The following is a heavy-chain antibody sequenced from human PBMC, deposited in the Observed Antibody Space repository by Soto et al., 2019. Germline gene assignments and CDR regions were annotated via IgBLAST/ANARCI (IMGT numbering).Heavy chain of an antibody. CDR3: AKWEAVCLLTIAVPGDY. CDR2: IPGSGGST. CDR1: GFTFSNYA. J-gene: IGHJ4*02. V-gene: IGHV3-23*01. D-gene: IGHD6-19*01. Sequence: GGSLRLPCAASGFTFSNYAMKWVRQAPGKGLEWVSSIPGSGGSTYYADSVRGRFTISRDNSKNKLSLKMNTLSADDTAVYYCAKWEAVCLLTIAVPGDYWGQGTLVTVSS.